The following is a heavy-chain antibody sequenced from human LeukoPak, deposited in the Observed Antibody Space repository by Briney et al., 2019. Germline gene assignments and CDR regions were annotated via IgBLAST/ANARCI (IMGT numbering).Heavy chain of an antibody. CDR2: ISSNGGST. D-gene: IGHD2-15*01. CDR1: GFTFSSYA. J-gene: IGHJ4*02. Sequence: GGSLRLSCAASGFTFSSYAMHRVRQAPGKGLEYVSAISSNGGSTYYANSVKGRFTISRDNSKNTLYLQMGSLRAEDMAVYYCARDRGVHCSGGSCPSYYFDYWGQGTLVTVSS. V-gene: IGHV3-64*01. CDR3: ARDRGVHCSGGSCPSYYFDY.